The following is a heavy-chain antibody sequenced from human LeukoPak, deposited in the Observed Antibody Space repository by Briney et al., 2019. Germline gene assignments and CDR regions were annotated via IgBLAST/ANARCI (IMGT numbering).Heavy chain of an antibody. CDR3: ARAIRNFWFNP. D-gene: IGHD4-11*01. J-gene: IGHJ5*02. CDR1: GGPFSGYY. Sequence: PSETLSLTCAVYGGPFSGYYWSWIRQPPGKGLEWIGEINHSGSTNYNPSLKSRVTISVDTSKNQFSLKLSSVTAADTAVYYCARAIRNFWFNPWGQGTLVTVSS. V-gene: IGHV4-34*01. CDR2: INHSGST.